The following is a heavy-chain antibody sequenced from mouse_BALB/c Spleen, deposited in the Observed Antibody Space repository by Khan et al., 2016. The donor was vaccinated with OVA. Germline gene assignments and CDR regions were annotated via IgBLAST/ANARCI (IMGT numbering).Heavy chain of an antibody. V-gene: IGHV3-1*02. CDR3: ARDGNYLDY. D-gene: IGHD2-1*01. Sequence: EVKLLESGPDLVKPSQSLSLTCTVTGYSITSGYSWHWIRQFPGNKLEWMAYIYFSGSINYNPSLKSRISVTRDTSKNQFFLQLNSVTTEDTATYYCARDGNYLDYWGPGTSVTVSS. J-gene: IGHJ4*01. CDR2: IYFSGSI. CDR1: GYSITSGYS.